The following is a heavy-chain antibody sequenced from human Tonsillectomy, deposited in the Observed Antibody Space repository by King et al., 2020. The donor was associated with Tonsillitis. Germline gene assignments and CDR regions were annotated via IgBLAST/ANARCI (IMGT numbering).Heavy chain of an antibody. CDR1: GFTFGYYG. J-gene: IGHJ4*02. CDR3: ARDPYNSSPFDN. V-gene: IGHV3-20*04. Sequence: VQLVESGGGVIRPGGSLRLSCAASGFTFGYYGMSWVRQAPGKGLEWVSGISWNGDRTGYSDSVKGRFIISRDDAKSSLYLHMNSLRVEDTALYYCARDPYNSSPFDNWGQGTLVTVSS. D-gene: IGHD6-13*01. CDR2: ISWNGDRT.